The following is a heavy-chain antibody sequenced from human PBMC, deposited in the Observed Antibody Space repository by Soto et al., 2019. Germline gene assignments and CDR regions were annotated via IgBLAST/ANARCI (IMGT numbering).Heavy chain of an antibody. CDR1: EFAFNTYW. V-gene: IGHV3-74*01. J-gene: IGHJ6*02. CDR2: INGDGITR. CDR3: ARDKAYGLDA. Sequence: EVPLVESGGGLVQPGGSLRLSCAASEFAFNTYWMHWVRQVPGKGLEWVSRINGDGITRTYADSVKGRFTISRDNAENILYLQMNSLRAEDTAMYYCARDKAYGLDAWGQGTTVTVSS.